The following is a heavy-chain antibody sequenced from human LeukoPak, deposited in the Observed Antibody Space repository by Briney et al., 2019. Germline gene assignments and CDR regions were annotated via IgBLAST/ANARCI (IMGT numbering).Heavy chain of an antibody. CDR3: ARHVVVAATNWFDP. Sequence: SETLSLTCTVSGGSISSYYRSWIRQPPGKGLEWIGYIYYSGSTNYNPSLKSRVAISVDTSKNQFSLKLSSVTAADTAVYYCARHVVVAATNWFDPWGQGTLVTVSS. CDR1: GGSISSYY. CDR2: IYYSGST. D-gene: IGHD2-15*01. J-gene: IGHJ5*02. V-gene: IGHV4-59*08.